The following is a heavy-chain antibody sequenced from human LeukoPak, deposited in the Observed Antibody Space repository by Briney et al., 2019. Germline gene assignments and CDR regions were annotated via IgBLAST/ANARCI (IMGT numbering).Heavy chain of an antibody. V-gene: IGHV3-21*01. CDR1: GFTFSSYS. CDR2: ISSSSSYI. CDR3: AREGITIFGVAKNWFDP. J-gene: IGHJ5*02. D-gene: IGHD3-3*01. Sequence: GGSLRLSCAASGFTFSSYSMNWVRQAPGKGLEWVSTISSSSSYIYYADSVKGRSTISRDNAKNSLYLQMNSLRAEDTAVYYCAREGITIFGVAKNWFDPWGQGTLVTVSS.